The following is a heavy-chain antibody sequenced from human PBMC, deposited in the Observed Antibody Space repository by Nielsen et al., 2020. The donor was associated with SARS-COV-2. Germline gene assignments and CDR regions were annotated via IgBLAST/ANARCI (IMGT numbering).Heavy chain of an antibody. V-gene: IGHV3-7*01. CDR1: GFTSSSYW. CDR2: IKQDGSEK. CDR3: AREHSSGWYDY. D-gene: IGHD6-19*01. J-gene: IGHJ4*02. Sequence: GGSLRLSCAASGFTSSSYWMSWVRQAPGKGLEWVANIKQDGSEKYYVDSVKGRFTISRDNAKNSLYLQMNSLRAEDTAVYYCAREHSSGWYDYWGQGTLVTVSS.